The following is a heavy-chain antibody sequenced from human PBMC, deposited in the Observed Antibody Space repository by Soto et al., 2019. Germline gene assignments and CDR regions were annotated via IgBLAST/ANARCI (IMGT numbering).Heavy chain of an antibody. CDR2: ISQSGNT. V-gene: IGHV4-34*01. CDR1: SGSFSGYY. Sequence: SETLSLTCSIYSGSFSGYYWSWIRQPPGKGLEWIGEISQSGNTNYSPSLKSRVSISIDTSKKQLSLNLASVSAADTAVYYCARAPKVSGSSQTRPDFWGQGTPVTVSS. J-gene: IGHJ4*02. D-gene: IGHD6-6*01. CDR3: ARAPKVSGSSQTRPDF.